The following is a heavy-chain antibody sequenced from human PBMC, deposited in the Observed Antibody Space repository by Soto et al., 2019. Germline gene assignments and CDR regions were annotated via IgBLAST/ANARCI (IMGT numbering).Heavy chain of an antibody. Sequence: QVQLVQSGAEVKKPGASVKVSCKASGYTFTSYDINWVRQATGQGLEWMGWMNPNSGNTGYAQKFQGRVTMTRNTSISTAYMELSSLRSEDTAVYYCARVPTHGGYSSSWYLGYYYYMDVWGKGTTVTVSS. CDR3: ARVPTHGGYSSSWYLGYYYYMDV. V-gene: IGHV1-8*01. CDR2: MNPNSGNT. J-gene: IGHJ6*03. CDR1: GYTFTSYD. D-gene: IGHD6-13*01.